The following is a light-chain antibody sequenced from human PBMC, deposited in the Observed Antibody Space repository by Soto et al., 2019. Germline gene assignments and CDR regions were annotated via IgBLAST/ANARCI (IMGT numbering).Light chain of an antibody. CDR1: QSIDNF. V-gene: IGKV3-11*01. Sequence: LTQSPDTLSLSPGERAILSCGASQSIDNFLAWYQHKPVHPPRLLIYDSTNRAPGVSARFSATASGTDFTLNINNLEPEDFSVYYCQHRSKWPPGLTFGGGTRIESK. J-gene: IGKJ4*01. CDR3: QHRSKWPPGLT. CDR2: DST.